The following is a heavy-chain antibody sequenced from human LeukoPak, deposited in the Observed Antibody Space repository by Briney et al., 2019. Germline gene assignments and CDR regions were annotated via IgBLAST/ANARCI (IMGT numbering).Heavy chain of an antibody. V-gene: IGHV2-5*02. CDR3: AHRGPYCSSTSCYSD. D-gene: IGHD2-2*01. CDR1: GFSLSPSGVG. Sequence: ESGPTLVKPTQTLPLTCTFSGFSLSPSGVGVGWIRPPPGKALEWLALIYWDDDKRYSPSLKSRLTITKDTSKNQVVLTMTNMDPVDTATYYCAHRGPYCSSTSCYSDWGQGTLVTVSS. J-gene: IGHJ4*02. CDR2: IYWDDDK.